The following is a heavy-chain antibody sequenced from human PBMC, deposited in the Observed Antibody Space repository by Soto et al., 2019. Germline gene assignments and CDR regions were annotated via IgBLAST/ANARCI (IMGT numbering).Heavy chain of an antibody. CDR1: GGSISSYY. D-gene: IGHD2-21*01. V-gene: IGHV4-4*07. CDR3: ARGPYCGDECYFAY. CDR2: IYNSGTT. Sequence: SETLSLTCSVFGGSISSYYWSWIRQPAGKGLEWIGRIYNSGTTNYNPSLESRVTMSVDPSKNQISLKLSSATAADTAIYYCARGPYCGDECYFAYWGQGTLVTVSS. J-gene: IGHJ4*02.